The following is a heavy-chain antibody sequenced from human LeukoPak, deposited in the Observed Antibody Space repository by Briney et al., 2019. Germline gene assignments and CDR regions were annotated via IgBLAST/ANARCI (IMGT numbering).Heavy chain of an antibody. CDR2: IYYSGST. V-gene: IGHV4-59*01. CDR3: ARDVPHYDRRFDP. CDR1: GGSISSYY. D-gene: IGHD3-3*01. Sequence: SETLSLTCTVSGGSISSYYWSWIRQPPGKGLEWIGYIYYSGSTNYNPSLKSRVTISVDTSKNQFSLKLSSVTAADTAVYYCARDVPHYDRRFDPWGQGTLVTVSS. J-gene: IGHJ5*02.